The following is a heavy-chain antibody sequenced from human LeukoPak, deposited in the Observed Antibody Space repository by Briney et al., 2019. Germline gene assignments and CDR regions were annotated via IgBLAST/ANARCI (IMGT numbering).Heavy chain of an antibody. Sequence: GGSLRLSCAASGFTFSSYAMSWVRQAPGKGLEWVSAISGSGGSTFYADSVKGRFTISRDNSKNTVHLQMNSLRAEDTAMYYCARRAGDYSHPYDYWGQGTLVTVSS. CDR2: ISGSGGST. CDR3: ARRAGDYSHPYDY. J-gene: IGHJ4*02. D-gene: IGHD3-22*01. V-gene: IGHV3-23*01. CDR1: GFTFSSYA.